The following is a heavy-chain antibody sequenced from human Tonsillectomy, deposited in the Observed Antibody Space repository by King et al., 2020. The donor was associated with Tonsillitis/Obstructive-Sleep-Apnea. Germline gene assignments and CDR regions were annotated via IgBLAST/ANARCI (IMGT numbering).Heavy chain of an antibody. D-gene: IGHD2-8*01. J-gene: IGHJ3*02. CDR1: GGSISGHY. V-gene: IGHV4-59*11. CDR2: SYFSGSA. Sequence: QLQESGPGLVKPSETLSLTCTVSGGSISGHYWSWLRPPPGKGLEWIGYSYFSGSANYNPSLKSRVTISVDTSKNQFSLKLSSVTAADTAVYYCARDMVLEAGGDAFDIWGQGTMVTVSS. CDR3: ARDMVLEAGGDAFDI.